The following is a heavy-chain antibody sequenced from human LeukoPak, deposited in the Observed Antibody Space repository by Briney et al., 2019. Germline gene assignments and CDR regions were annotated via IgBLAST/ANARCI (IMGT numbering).Heavy chain of an antibody. D-gene: IGHD1-26*01. CDR3: ARIIVGTSFDY. J-gene: IGHJ4*02. V-gene: IGHV4-31*03. CDR1: GGSVNNGPYY. Sequence: SQTLSLTCTVSGGSVNNGPYYWSWIRQHPGKGLEWIGYISYTGGTYYNPSLESRVSMSVDTSKNQFSLKLSSVTAADTAMYYCARIIVGTSFDYWGQGTLVTVSS. CDR2: ISYTGGT.